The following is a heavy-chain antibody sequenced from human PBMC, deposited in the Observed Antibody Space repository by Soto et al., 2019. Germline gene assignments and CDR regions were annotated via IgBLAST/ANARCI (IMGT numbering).Heavy chain of an antibody. CDR1: GDSITSNSYF. CDR2: IYYSGTT. Sequence: PSETLSLTCTVSGDSITSNSYFWAWIRQPPGKGLEWIGSIYYSGTTYYNPSLKSRVTISVDRSKNQFSLKLSSVTAADTAVYYCARHFSVDYFDDXGQGALVTVSS. CDR3: ARHFSVDYFDD. V-gene: IGHV4-39*01. J-gene: IGHJ4*02.